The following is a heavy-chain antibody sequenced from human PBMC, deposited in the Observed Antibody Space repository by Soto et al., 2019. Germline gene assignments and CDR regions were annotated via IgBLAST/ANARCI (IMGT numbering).Heavy chain of an antibody. J-gene: IGHJ5*02. V-gene: IGHV1-18*01. CDR1: GYTFTNYG. CDR3: ARGVGSGSYYNQYNWFDT. Sequence: QVQLVQSGGEVKKPGASVKVSCKASGYTFTNYGISWVRQAPGQGLEWMGWINVYNGNTKYAQKVQGRVTMTTDTSTRTAYMELRSLRSDDTAVYYCARGVGSGSYYNQYNWFDTWGQGTLVTVSS. CDR2: INVYNGNT. D-gene: IGHD3-10*01.